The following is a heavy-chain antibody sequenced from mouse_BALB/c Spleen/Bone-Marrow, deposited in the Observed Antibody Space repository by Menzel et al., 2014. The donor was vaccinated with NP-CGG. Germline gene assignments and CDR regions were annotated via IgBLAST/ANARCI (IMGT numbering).Heavy chain of an antibody. D-gene: IGHD2-4*01. V-gene: IGHV5-6-5*01. J-gene: IGHJ3*01. CDR1: GFTFSSYA. CDR3: ARGGGYDYGSWFAY. CDR2: ISSGGST. Sequence: EVQLVESGGGLVKPGGSLKLSCAASGFTFSSYAMSRVRQTPEKRLEWVASISSGGSTYYPDSVKGRFTISRDNARNILYLQMSRLRSEDTAMYYWARGGGYDYGSWFAYGGQGTLVTVSA.